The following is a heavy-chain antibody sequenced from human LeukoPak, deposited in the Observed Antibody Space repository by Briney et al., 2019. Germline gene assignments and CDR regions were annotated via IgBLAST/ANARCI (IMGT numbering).Heavy chain of an antibody. Sequence: PGRSLRLSCAASGSTFSSYGMSWVRQAPGKGLEWVSYISSSSTTIYYADSVKGRFTISRDNAKNSLYLQMNSLRAEDTGVYYCASSTGDYWGQGTLVTVSS. CDR3: ASSTGDY. CDR1: GSTFSSYG. D-gene: IGHD2-2*01. V-gene: IGHV3-48*01. CDR2: ISSSSTTI. J-gene: IGHJ4*02.